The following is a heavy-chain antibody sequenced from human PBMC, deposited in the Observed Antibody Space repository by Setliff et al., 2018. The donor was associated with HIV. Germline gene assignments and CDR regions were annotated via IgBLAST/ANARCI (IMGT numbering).Heavy chain of an antibody. CDR2: IHQSGTT. V-gene: IGHV4-38-2*01. D-gene: IGHD2-15*01. CDR3: GLAMGGHCSDGRCYCFDL. CDR1: GYSISSGYY. J-gene: IGHJ4*02. Sequence: NPSETLSLTCSVSGYSISSGYYWGWIRHSPGEGLEWIGSIHQSGTTSYSPSLKSRVSISIDRSKNQFSLRLSSVTAADTAVYYCGLAMGGHCSDGRCYCFDLWGQGALVTVSS.